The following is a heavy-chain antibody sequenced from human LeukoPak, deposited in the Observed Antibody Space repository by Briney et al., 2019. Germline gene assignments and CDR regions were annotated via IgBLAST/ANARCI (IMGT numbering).Heavy chain of an antibody. CDR1: GFTFSSYE. CDR3: ARDLTYYYCSSGYN. Sequence: PGGSLRLSCAVSGFTFSSYEMNWVRQAPGKGLEWVSYISSSGSTIYYADSVKGRFTISRDKAKNSLYLQMNSLRAEETAVYYCARDLTYYYCSSGYNCGEGTLVTVSS. J-gene: IGHJ4*02. CDR2: ISSSGSTI. V-gene: IGHV3-48*03. D-gene: IGHD3-22*01.